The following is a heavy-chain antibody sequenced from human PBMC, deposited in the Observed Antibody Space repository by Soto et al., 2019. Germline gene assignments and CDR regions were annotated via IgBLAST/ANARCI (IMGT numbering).Heavy chain of an antibody. J-gene: IGHJ3*01. CDR2: SSYTRNT. V-gene: IGHV4-39*07. CDR3: ARDRLAADATEVAFDF. D-gene: IGHD3-3*02. Sequence: SETLSLTCTVSGASITSGNYYWGWIRQPPGKGLQWIGSSSYTRNTYFNPSLRSRVTISLDASKNQFSLRLSSVTAADTAVYYCARDRLAADATEVAFDFWGQGTMVTVSS. CDR1: GASITSGNYY.